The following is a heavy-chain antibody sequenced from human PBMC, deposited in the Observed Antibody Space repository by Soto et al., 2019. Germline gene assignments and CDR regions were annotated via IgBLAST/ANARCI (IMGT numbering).Heavy chain of an antibody. CDR3: AKDSRLYRDYYYYGMDV. CDR2: ISHDGSNK. Sequence: PWETLRLTCAVSGLTFSSYCMNWIRQPPGKGLEWVEVISHDGSNKYYEDSVKGRFTISRDNSKNTLYLQMNSLRAEDTAVYYCAKDSRLYRDYYYYGMDVWGQGTTVTVSS. V-gene: IGHV3-30*18. J-gene: IGHJ6*02. D-gene: IGHD4-4*01. CDR1: GLTFSSYC.